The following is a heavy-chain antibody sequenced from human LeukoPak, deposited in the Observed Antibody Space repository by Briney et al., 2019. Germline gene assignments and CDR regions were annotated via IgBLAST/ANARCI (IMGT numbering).Heavy chain of an antibody. Sequence: SGGSLRLSCAASGFTFDDYAMHWVRQAPGKGLEWVSGISRNSGSIGYADSVKGRFTISRDNAKNSLYLQMNSLRAEDTALYYCAKDKSSSSWYYFDYWGQGTLVTVSS. J-gene: IGHJ4*02. D-gene: IGHD6-13*01. CDR1: GFTFDDYA. V-gene: IGHV3-9*01. CDR2: ISRNSGSI. CDR3: AKDKSSSSWYYFDY.